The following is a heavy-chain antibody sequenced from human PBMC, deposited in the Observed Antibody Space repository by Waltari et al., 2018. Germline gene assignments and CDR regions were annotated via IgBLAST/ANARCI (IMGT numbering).Heavy chain of an antibody. V-gene: IGHV3-30*18. Sequence: QVQLVESGGGVVQPGRSLRLSCAASGFTFSTYGMHWVRQAPGKGLEWVAVISYDGSNKYYADSVKGRFTISRDNSKNTLYLQMNSLRAEDTAVYYCAKLAGPIQPNGPHMDVWGKGTTVTVSS. CDR2: ISYDGSNK. CDR3: AKLAGPIQPNGPHMDV. J-gene: IGHJ6*03. CDR1: GFTFSTYG. D-gene: IGHD5-18*01.